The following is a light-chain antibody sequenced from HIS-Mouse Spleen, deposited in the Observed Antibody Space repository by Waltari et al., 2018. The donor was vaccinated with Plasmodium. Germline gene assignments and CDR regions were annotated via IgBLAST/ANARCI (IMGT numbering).Light chain of an antibody. CDR3: MIWPSNASGV. V-gene: IGLV5-37*01. Sequence: QPVLTQPPSSSASPGESARLTCTLPSDINVGSYTIYWYQQKPGSPPRYLLYYYSGSAKDHGSGAPSRFSGSKDASANTGILLISGRQSEDEADYYCMIWPSNASGVFGGGTKLTVL. J-gene: IGLJ3*02. CDR1: SDINVGSYT. CDR2: YYSGSAK.